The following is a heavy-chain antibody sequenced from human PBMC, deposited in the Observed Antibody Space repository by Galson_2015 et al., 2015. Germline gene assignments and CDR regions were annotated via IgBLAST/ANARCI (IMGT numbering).Heavy chain of an antibody. D-gene: IGHD5-12*01. V-gene: IGHV3-23*01. CDR3: AKSYLGGVAKAGNWFDP. CDR1: GFTFSSYA. CDR2: ISGSGGST. J-gene: IGHJ5*02. Sequence: SLRLSCAASGFTFSSYAMSWVRQAPGKGLEWVSAISGSGGSTYYADSVKGRFTISRDNSKNTLYLQMNSLRAEDTAVYYCAKSYLGGVAKAGNWFDPWGQGTLVTVSS.